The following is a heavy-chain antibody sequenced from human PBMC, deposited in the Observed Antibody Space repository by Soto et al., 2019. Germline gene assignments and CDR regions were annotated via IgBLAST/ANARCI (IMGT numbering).Heavy chain of an antibody. J-gene: IGHJ4*02. D-gene: IGHD3-10*01. CDR1: GDSVSGNSVT. CDR2: TYYMSKWYY. Sequence: SQTLSLTCAISGDSVSGNSVTWNCIRQSPSRGLKWLGRTYYMSKWYYDYAVSVKSRITINPSTSKNQFSLKLSSVTAVDTAVYYCAREWCGETCFDDWGQGTLVTVSS. V-gene: IGHV6-1*01. CDR3: AREWCGETCFDD.